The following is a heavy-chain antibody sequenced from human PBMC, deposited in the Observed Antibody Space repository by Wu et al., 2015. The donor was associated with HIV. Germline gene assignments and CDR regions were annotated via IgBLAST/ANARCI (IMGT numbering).Heavy chain of an antibody. CDR3: ARDAVREGYYYLDV. D-gene: IGHD3-10*01. CDR2: IIPTSRTT. J-gene: IGHJ6*02. Sequence: QVHLVQSGAEVNKPGSSVKVSCKASGGTFKSYSINWVRQAPGQGLEWMGRIIPTSRTTNYAQKLQGRVTISADESTTTAYMELSSLTSDDTAVYYCARDAVREGYYYLDVWGQGDHGHRLL. CDR1: GGTFKSYS. V-gene: IGHV1-69*13.